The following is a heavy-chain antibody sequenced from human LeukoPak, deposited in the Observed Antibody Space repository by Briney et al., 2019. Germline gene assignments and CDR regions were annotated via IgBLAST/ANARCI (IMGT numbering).Heavy chain of an antibody. CDR1: GFTFSSYG. J-gene: IGHJ4*02. D-gene: IGHD3-22*01. CDR2: ISDVGSNK. CDR3: AKDGASSYYYDSSGYYGFDY. V-gene: IGHV3-30*18. Sequence: GGSLRLSCAASGFTFSSYGMHWVRQAPGKGLERGAVISDVGSNKYYADSVKGRFTISRDNSKNTLYLQMNSLRAEDTAVYYCAKDGASSYYYDSSGYYGFDYWGQGTLVTVSS.